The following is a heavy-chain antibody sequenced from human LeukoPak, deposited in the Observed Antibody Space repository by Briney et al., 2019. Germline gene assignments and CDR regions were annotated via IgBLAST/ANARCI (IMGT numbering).Heavy chain of an antibody. CDR3: ARDSGPGTQGDY. J-gene: IGHJ4*02. CDR2: INPNSGGT. Sequence: GASVKVSCKSSGYTFTGYYMHWVRQAPGQGLEGMGWINPNSGGTNYAQKFQGRVTMTRDTSISTAYMERSRLRSDDTAVYYCARDSGPGTQGDYWGQGTLVTVSS. D-gene: IGHD3-10*01. V-gene: IGHV1-2*02. CDR1: GYTFTGYY.